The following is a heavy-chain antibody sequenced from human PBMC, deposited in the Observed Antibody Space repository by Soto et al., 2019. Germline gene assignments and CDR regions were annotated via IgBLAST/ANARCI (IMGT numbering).Heavy chain of an antibody. CDR1: GGSSSSYY. D-gene: IGHD3-22*01. Sequence: SGTLSLTCTVSGGSSSSYYWSWIRQPPGKGLEWIGYIYYSGSTNYNPFLKSRVTISVDTSKNQFSLKLSSVTAADTAVYYCACWSGYYDSSGYYAGSVFDPWGQGTLVTVSS. CDR2: IYYSGST. V-gene: IGHV4-59*01. CDR3: ACWSGYYDSSGYYAGSVFDP. J-gene: IGHJ5*02.